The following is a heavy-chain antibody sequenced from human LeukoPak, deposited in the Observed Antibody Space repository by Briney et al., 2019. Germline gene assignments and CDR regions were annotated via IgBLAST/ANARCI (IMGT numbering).Heavy chain of an antibody. CDR3: ARGELSWYFDL. V-gene: IGHV1-8*01. J-gene: IGHJ2*01. D-gene: IGHD1-26*01. CDR1: GYTFTSYD. CDR2: MNPNSGNT. Sequence: ASVKVSCKASGYTFTSYDINWVRQATGQGLEWMGWMNPNSGNTGYAQKFQGRVTMTRNTSISTAYMELTSLRPEDTAVYYCARGELSWYFDLWGRGTLVTVSS.